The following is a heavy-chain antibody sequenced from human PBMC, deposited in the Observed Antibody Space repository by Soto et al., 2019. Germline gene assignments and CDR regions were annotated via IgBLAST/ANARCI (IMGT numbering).Heavy chain of an antibody. CDR3: ARDPRRIDYGIFGVVTPYTCFDL. V-gene: IGHV3-21*01. Sequence: GGSLRLCCAASGFTFSSYSMNWVRQAPGKGLEWVSSISSSSSYIYYADSVKGRFTISRDNAKNSLYLQMNSLRAEDTAVYYCARDPRRIDYGIFGVVTPYTCFDLWGQGTLVTVSS. CDR2: ISSSSSYI. J-gene: IGHJ5*02. D-gene: IGHD3-3*01. CDR1: GFTFSSYS.